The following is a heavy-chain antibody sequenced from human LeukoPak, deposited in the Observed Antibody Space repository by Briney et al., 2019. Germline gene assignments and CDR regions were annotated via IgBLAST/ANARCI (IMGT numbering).Heavy chain of an antibody. D-gene: IGHD3-22*01. CDR1: GGTFSSYA. J-gene: IGHJ4*02. Sequence: SVRVSCKASGGTFSSYAISWVRQAPGQGLEWMGRIIPILGIANYAQKFQGRVTITADKSTSTAYMELSSLRSGDTAVCYCARDLFDYDSSGYPLYFDYWGQGTLVTVSS. CDR3: ARDLFDYDSSGYPLYFDY. V-gene: IGHV1-69*04. CDR2: IIPILGIA.